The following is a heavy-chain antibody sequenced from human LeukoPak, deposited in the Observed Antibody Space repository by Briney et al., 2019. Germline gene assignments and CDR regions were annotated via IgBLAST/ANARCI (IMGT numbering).Heavy chain of an antibody. CDR1: GFNFRTYV. Sequence: GGSLRLSCAASGFNFRTYVMKWVRQAPGKGLEWVSSIGASSSFMYYADSVRGRFTISRDNARNSLYLQMSSLRAEDAAVYYCAREDYSSGNPTIDNWGQGTLVTVSS. CDR3: AREDYSSGNPTIDN. V-gene: IGHV3-21*01. J-gene: IGHJ4*02. D-gene: IGHD3-10*01. CDR2: IGASSSFM.